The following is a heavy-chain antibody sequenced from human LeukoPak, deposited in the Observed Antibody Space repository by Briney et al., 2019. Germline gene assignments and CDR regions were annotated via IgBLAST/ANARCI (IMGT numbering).Heavy chain of an antibody. CDR2: IYHSGST. CDR1: GYSITSGYY. Sequence: SETLSLTCAVSGYSITSGYYWAWIRQPPGKGLEWIGNIYHSGSTYYNPSLESRVTISVDTSKNQFSLKLSSVTAADTAVYYCARRPGGWSGYYINWFDPWGQGTLVTVS. D-gene: IGHD3-3*01. J-gene: IGHJ5*02. V-gene: IGHV4-38-2*01. CDR3: ARRPGGWSGYYINWFDP.